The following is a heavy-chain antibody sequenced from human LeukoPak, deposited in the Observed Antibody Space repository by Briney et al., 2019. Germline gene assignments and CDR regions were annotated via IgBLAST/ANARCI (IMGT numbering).Heavy chain of an antibody. CDR2: ICASGST. CDR1: GASISSYY. J-gene: IGHJ4*02. CDR3: ASYSGSYAYYGY. D-gene: IGHD1-26*01. V-gene: IGHV4-4*07. Sequence: PSETLSLTCTVSGASISSYYWSWIRQPAGKGLEWIGRICASGSTNYNPSLKSRVTMSVDTSKNQFSLKLSSVTAADTAVYYCASYSGSYAYYGYWGQGTLVTVSS.